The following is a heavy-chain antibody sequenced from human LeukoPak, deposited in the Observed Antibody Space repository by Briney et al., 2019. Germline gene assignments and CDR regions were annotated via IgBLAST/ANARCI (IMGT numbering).Heavy chain of an antibody. CDR2: ISGSGGST. CDR3: ARLGIAVAGGYYYYGMDV. D-gene: IGHD6-19*01. CDR1: GFTFSSYA. J-gene: IGHJ6*02. V-gene: IGHV3-23*01. Sequence: GGSLRLSCAASGFTFSSYAMSWVRQAPGKGLEWVSAISGSGGSTYYADSVKGRFTISRDNSKNTLYLQMNSLRAEDTAVYYCARLGIAVAGGYYYYGMDVWGQGTTVTVSS.